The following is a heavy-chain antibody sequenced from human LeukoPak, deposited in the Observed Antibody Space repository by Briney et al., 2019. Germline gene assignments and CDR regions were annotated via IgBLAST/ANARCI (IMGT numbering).Heavy chain of an antibody. J-gene: IGHJ6*02. Sequence: SVKVSCKASGGTFSSYAISWVRQAPGQGLEWMGRIIPILGIANYAQKFQGRVTITADKSTSTAYMELSSLRSEDTAVYYCARDRETTLGMDVWGQGTTVTVSS. CDR1: GGTFSSYA. D-gene: IGHD4-11*01. CDR3: ARDRETTLGMDV. V-gene: IGHV1-69*04. CDR2: IIPILGIA.